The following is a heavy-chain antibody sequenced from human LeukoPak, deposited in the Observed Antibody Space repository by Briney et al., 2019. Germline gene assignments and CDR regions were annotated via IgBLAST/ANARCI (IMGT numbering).Heavy chain of an antibody. V-gene: IGHV3-48*01. J-gene: IGHJ4*02. CDR3: ARDYLYAFDY. D-gene: IGHD2-2*01. Sequence: GGSLRLSCAASGFSFSSYSMNWVRQAPGKGLEWVSYISGSGNAKHYTDSVKGRFTISRDNAKNALYLQMNSLRAEDTAVYFCARDYLYAFDYWGQGALVTVSS. CDR1: GFSFSSYS. CDR2: ISGSGNAK.